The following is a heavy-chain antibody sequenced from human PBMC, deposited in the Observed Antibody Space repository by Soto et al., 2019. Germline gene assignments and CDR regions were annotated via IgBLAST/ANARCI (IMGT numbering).Heavy chain of an antibody. J-gene: IGHJ4*02. CDR2: ISSSGGMK. CDR3: ASKIAVASSY. D-gene: IGHD6-19*01. CDR1: GFTFSSYE. V-gene: IGHV3-48*03. Sequence: VGSLRLSCVASGFTFSSYEMNWVRQAPGKGLEWVSYISSSGGMKYYADSVKGRFTISRDNAKNSLYLQMNSLRAEDTAVYYCASKIAVASSYWGQGTLVTVSS.